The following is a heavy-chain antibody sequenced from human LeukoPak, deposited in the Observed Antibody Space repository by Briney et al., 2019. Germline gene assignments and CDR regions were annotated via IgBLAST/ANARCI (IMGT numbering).Heavy chain of an antibody. Sequence: GESLKISCKGSGYSFNTYWIAWVRHMPGKGLECMGIIYPGDSETAYSPSSQGQVTISADKSISTAYLQWSSLKASDTAMYYCAKLTRGGYEKFDFWGQGTLITVSS. J-gene: IGHJ4*02. V-gene: IGHV5-51*01. CDR2: IYPGDSET. CDR1: GYSFNTYW. D-gene: IGHD5-12*01. CDR3: AKLTRGGYEKFDF.